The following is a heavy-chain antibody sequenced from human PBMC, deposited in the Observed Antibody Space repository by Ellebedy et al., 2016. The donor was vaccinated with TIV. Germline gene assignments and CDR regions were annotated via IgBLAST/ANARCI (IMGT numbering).Heavy chain of an antibody. J-gene: IGHJ4*02. V-gene: IGHV3-74*01. D-gene: IGHD5-18*01. CDR3: ARESGGYGSGSIHHFDH. CDR2: INTDGSST. Sequence: PGGSLRLSCAASGFSFTRYWMHWVRQVPGKGLVWVSRINTDGSSTSSADSVKDRITISRDNAKNTVYLQLNTLRVEDTAVYYCARESGGYGSGSIHHFDHWGQGTLVTVSS. CDR1: GFSFTRYW.